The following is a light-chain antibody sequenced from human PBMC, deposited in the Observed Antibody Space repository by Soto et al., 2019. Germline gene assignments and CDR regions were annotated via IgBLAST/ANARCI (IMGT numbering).Light chain of an antibody. CDR3: QQYHNLWT. J-gene: IGKJ1*01. CDR1: HYIYSN. Sequence: EVARAQSRATLTVGPGERGDLSCTVSHYIYSNVAWFQQRPGQAPRLLIYRASTRATGTPARFTGSGSGTEFTLTITSLQSEDFALYYCQQYHNLWTSGQGTKVDIK. V-gene: IGKV3-15*01. CDR2: RAS.